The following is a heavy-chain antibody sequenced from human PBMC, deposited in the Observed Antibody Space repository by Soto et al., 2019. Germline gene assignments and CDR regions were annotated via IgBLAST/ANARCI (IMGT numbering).Heavy chain of an antibody. CDR3: ARVRIQRYGDYVGYYYYGMDV. CDR1: GFTFSSYW. CDR2: INSDGSST. J-gene: IGHJ6*02. V-gene: IGHV3-74*01. Sequence: PGGSLRLSCAASGFTFSSYWMHWVRQAPGKGLVWVSRINSDGSSTSYADSVKGRFTISRDNAKNTLYLQMNSLRAEDTAVYYCARVRIQRYGDYVGYYYYGMDVWGQGTTVTVSS. D-gene: IGHD4-17*01.